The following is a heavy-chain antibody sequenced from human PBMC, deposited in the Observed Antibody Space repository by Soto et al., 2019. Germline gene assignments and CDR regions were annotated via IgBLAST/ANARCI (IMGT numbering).Heavy chain of an antibody. D-gene: IGHD3-22*01. J-gene: IGHJ6*02. CDR3: ARANYDSRGMTDGMDV. CDR1: GYTFTGYY. Sequence: QVQLVQSGAEVKKPGASVKVSCKASGYTFTGYYMHWVRQAPGQGLEWMGWINPNSGGTNYAQKFQGRVTMTRDTSISTAYMELSRLRSDDTAVYYCARANYDSRGMTDGMDVWGQGTTVTVSS. CDR2: INPNSGGT. V-gene: IGHV1-2*02.